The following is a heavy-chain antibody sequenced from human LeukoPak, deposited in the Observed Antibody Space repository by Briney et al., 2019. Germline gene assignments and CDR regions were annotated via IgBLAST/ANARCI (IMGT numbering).Heavy chain of an antibody. CDR3: ARIYGSGSYYRAFDI. CDR1: GFTFSSYA. Sequence: GRSLRLSCAASGFTFSSYAMHWVRQAPGKGLEWVAVISYDGSNKYYADSVKGRFTISRDNAKNSLYLQMNSLRAEDTALYYCARIYGSGSYYRAFDIWGQGTMVTVSS. D-gene: IGHD3-10*01. V-gene: IGHV3-30*04. CDR2: ISYDGSNK. J-gene: IGHJ3*02.